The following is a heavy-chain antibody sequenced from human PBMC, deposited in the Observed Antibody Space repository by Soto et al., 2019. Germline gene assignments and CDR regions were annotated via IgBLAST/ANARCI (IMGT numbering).Heavy chain of an antibody. D-gene: IGHD2-15*01. CDR2: IDWDDDK. CDR3: ARTDLGYCSGGSCLEYFQH. Sequence: GPTLVNPTQPLTLTCSFSGFSLSTSGMCVSWIRQPPGKALEWLARIDWDDDKYYSTSLKTRLTISKDTSKNQVVLTMTNMDPVDTATYYCARTDLGYCSGGSCLEYFQHWGQGTLVTVSS. V-gene: IGHV2-70*11. CDR1: GFSLSTSGMC. J-gene: IGHJ1*01.